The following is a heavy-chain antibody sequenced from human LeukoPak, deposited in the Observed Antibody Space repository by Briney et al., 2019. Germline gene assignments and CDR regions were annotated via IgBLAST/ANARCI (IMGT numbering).Heavy chain of an antibody. Sequence: SVRVSCKASGGTFSSYAISWVRQAPGQGLEWMGGIIPIFGTANYAQKFQGRVTITADESTSTAYMELSSLRSEDTAVYYCEGTDPSGNDYWGQGTLVTVSS. CDR1: GGTFSSYA. J-gene: IGHJ4*02. D-gene: IGHD1-1*01. CDR2: IIPIFGTA. CDR3: EGTDPSGNDY. V-gene: IGHV1-69*13.